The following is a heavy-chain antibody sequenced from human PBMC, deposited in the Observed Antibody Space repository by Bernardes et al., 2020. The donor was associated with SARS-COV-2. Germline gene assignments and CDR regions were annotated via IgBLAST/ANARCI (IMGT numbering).Heavy chain of an antibody. V-gene: IGHV1-18*01. CDR1: GYTFTSYG. CDR2: ISAYNGNT. J-gene: IGHJ4*02. D-gene: IGHD1-26*01. CDR3: ARDHSGANRFDY. Sequence: ASVKDSCKASGYTFTSYGISWVRQAPGQGLEWMGWISAYNGNTNYAQKLQGRVTMTTDTSTSTAYMELRSLRSDDTAVYYCARDHSGANRFDYWGQGTLVTVSS.